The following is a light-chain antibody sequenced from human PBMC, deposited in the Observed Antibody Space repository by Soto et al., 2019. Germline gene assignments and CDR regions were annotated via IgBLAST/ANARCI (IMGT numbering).Light chain of an antibody. Sequence: QSALTQPAFVSGSPGQSITVSCTGTSSDIGAYNFVSWYQQHPGEAPKLVIYEVSNRPSGVSHRFSGSKSGNTASLTISGLQAEDEADYYCSSYTSGTTLTLFGGGTKLTVL. V-gene: IGLV2-14*01. J-gene: IGLJ2*01. CDR2: EVS. CDR1: SSDIGAYNF. CDR3: SSYTSGTTLTL.